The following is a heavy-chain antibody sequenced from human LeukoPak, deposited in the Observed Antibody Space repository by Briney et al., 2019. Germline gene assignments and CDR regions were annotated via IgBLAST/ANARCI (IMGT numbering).Heavy chain of an antibody. D-gene: IGHD5-12*01. Sequence: PGGSLRLSCAASGFTLSSYWMSWVRQAPGKGLEWVANIKHDGSEKYYVDSVKGRFTISRDKAKNSLYLQMSSLRADDTAVYYCARVEASGYDYGAFDYWGQGTLVTVSS. CDR2: IKHDGSEK. J-gene: IGHJ4*02. V-gene: IGHV3-7*01. CDR1: GFTLSSYW. CDR3: ARVEASGYDYGAFDY.